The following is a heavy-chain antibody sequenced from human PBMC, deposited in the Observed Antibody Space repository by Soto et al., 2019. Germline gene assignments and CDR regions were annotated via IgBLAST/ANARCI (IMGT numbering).Heavy chain of an antibody. CDR1: GFTFSSYG. V-gene: IGHV3-33*01. CDR2: IWYDGSNK. D-gene: IGHD4-17*01. CDR3: ARDGGRTVTTGYWYFDL. Sequence: QVQRVESGGGVVQPGRSLRLSCAATGFTFSSYGMHWVLQAPGKGLEWVAVIWYDGSNKYYADSVKGRFTISRDNSKNTLYLQMNSLRAEDTAVYYCARDGGRTVTTGYWYFDLWGRGTLVTVSS. J-gene: IGHJ2*01.